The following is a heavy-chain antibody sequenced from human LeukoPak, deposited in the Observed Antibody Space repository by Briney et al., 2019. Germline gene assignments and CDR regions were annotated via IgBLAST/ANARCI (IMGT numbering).Heavy chain of an antibody. CDR2: IYYSGST. CDR3: TRGSIAYYYMDV. Sequence: PSETLSLTCTVSGGSISSYYWSWIRQPPGKGLEWIGYIYYSGSTNYNPSLKSRVIISVDTSKNQFSLKLSSVTAADTAVYYCTRGSIAYYYMDVWGKGTTVTISS. V-gene: IGHV4-59*01. CDR1: GGSISSYY. J-gene: IGHJ6*03. D-gene: IGHD3-22*01.